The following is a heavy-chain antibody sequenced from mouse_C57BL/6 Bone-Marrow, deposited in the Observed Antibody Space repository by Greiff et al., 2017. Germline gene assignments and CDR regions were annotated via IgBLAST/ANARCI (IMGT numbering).Heavy chain of an antibody. CDR1: GYTFTDYN. Sequence: VQLKESGPELVKPGASVKIPCKASGYTFTDYNMDWVKQSHGKSLEWIGDINPNNGGTIYNQKFKGKATLTVDKSSSTAYMELRSLTSEDTAVYHCARSRYGSSRYYAMDYWGQGTSVTVSS. J-gene: IGHJ4*01. CDR2: INPNNGGT. CDR3: ARSRYGSSRYYAMDY. V-gene: IGHV1-18*01. D-gene: IGHD1-1*01.